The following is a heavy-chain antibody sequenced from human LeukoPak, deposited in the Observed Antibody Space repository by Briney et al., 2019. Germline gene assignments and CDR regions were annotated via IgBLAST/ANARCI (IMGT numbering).Heavy chain of an antibody. Sequence: GGSLRLSCAASGFTVSSNYMSWVRQAPGKGLEWVSVIYSGGSTYYADSVKGRFTISRDNSKNTLYLQMNSLRAEDTAVYYCAKVAASYYDSGGYYRHFDYWGQGTLVTVSS. J-gene: IGHJ4*02. V-gene: IGHV3-53*01. CDR1: GFTVSSNY. D-gene: IGHD3-22*01. CDR3: AKVAASYYDSGGYYRHFDY. CDR2: IYSGGST.